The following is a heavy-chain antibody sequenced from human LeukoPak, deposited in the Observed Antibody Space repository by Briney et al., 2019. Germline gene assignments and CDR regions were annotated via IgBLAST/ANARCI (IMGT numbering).Heavy chain of an antibody. V-gene: IGHV1-69*13. J-gene: IGHJ3*02. CDR1: GGTFSSYA. CDR2: IIPIFGTA. Sequence: ASVKVSCKASGGTFSSYAISWVRQAPGQGLEWMGGIIPIFGTANYAQKFQGRATITADESTSTAYMELSSLRSEDTAVYYCAREQFSREIYDSSGYFAFDIWGQGTMVTVSS. CDR3: AREQFSREIYDSSGYFAFDI. D-gene: IGHD3-22*01.